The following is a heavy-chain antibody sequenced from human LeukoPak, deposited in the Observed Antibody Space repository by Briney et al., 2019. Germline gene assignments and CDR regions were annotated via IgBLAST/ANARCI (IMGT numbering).Heavy chain of an antibody. V-gene: IGHV1-2*02. D-gene: IGHD4-23*01. CDR3: ARDSYGGECALGY. J-gene: IGHJ4*02. CDR2: VNPNSGGT. CDR1: GFTFTGYY. Sequence: ASVKVSCKASGFTFTGYYIHWVRQAPGQGLEWMGWVNPNSGGTNYAQKFQGRVTMTRDTSISTAYMELSRLRSDDTAVYYCARDSYGGECALGYWGQGTLVTVSS.